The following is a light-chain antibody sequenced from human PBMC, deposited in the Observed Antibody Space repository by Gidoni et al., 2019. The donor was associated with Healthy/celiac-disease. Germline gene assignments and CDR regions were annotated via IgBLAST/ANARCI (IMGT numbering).Light chain of an antibody. CDR3: QKYSSAPRT. CDR2: AAS. CDR1: QGISNY. V-gene: IGKV1-27*01. J-gene: IGKJ1*01. Sequence: VTSTCRASQGISNYLAWYQQKPGKVPKLLIYAASTLQSGVPSRFSGSGSGTDFTLTISSLQPEDVATYYCQKYSSAPRTFGQGTKVEIK.